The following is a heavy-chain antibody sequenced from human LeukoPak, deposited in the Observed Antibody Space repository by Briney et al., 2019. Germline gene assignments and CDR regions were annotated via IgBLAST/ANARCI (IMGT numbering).Heavy chain of an antibody. J-gene: IGHJ4*02. D-gene: IGHD6-13*01. Sequence: ASVKVSCKASGYTFTSYDINWVRQATGQGLEWMGWMNPSSGNTGYAQKFQGRVTMTRNTSISTAYMELSSLRSEDTAVYYCARDDIAAAVIYFDYWGQGTLVTVSS. CDR3: ARDDIAAAVIYFDY. CDR2: MNPSSGNT. CDR1: GYTFTSYD. V-gene: IGHV1-8*01.